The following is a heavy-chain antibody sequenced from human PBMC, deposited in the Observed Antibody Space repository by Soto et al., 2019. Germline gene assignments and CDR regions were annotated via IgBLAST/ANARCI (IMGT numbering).Heavy chain of an antibody. Sequence: ASVKVSCKASGYTFTSYGISWVRQAPGQGLEWLGWISAYNGNTNYAQKLQGRVTMTTDTSTSTAYMELRSLRSDDTAVYYCARIWSVGDAFDIWGQGTMVTVSS. V-gene: IGHV1-18*01. CDR1: GYTFTSYG. CDR2: ISAYNGNT. J-gene: IGHJ3*02. D-gene: IGHD3-3*01. CDR3: ARIWSVGDAFDI.